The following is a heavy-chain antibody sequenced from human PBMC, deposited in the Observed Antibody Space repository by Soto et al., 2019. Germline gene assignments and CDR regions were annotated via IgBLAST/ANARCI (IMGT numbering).Heavy chain of an antibody. V-gene: IGHV4-39*01. D-gene: IGHD3-16*01. CDR1: GGSINSTSFY. CDR3: ARHEGGSEWFDP. Sequence: SETLSLTCTVSGGSINSTSFYWGWIRQPPGKGLEWVGSIYYTGSTYYNPSLKSRVSISVDTSNNKFSLKLSSVTAADTAVYYCARHEGGSEWFDPWGQGTLVTVSS. CDR2: IYYTGST. J-gene: IGHJ5*02.